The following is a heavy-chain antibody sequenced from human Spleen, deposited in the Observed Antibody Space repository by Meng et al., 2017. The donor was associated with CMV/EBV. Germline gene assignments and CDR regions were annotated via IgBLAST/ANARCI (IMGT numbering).Heavy chain of an antibody. CDR2: IYYSGST. CDR3: AGQPYYYYYGMEV. CDR1: GGSVSSGSYY. V-gene: IGHV4-61*01. J-gene: IGHJ6*02. Sequence: SETLSLTCTVSGGSVSSGSYYWSWIRQPPGTGLEWIGYIYYSGSTNYNPPLKSRVTISVDTSKNQFSLKLSSVTATDTAVYYCAGQPYYYYYGMEVWGQGTTVTVSS.